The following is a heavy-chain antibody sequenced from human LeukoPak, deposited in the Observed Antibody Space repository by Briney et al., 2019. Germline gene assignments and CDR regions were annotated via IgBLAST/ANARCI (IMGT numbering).Heavy chain of an antibody. CDR2: ISGSSYYI. CDR1: GFTFSSYS. V-gene: IGHV3-21*01. D-gene: IGHD5-18*01. CDR3: ARRIPYSSGQAFDY. Sequence: PGGSLRLSCAASGFTFSSYSMNWVRQAPGKGLEWVSSISGSSYYIYYADSVKGRFTISRDNATNSLYLQMNSLRAEDTAVYYCARRIPYSSGQAFDYWGQGTLVTVSS. J-gene: IGHJ4*02.